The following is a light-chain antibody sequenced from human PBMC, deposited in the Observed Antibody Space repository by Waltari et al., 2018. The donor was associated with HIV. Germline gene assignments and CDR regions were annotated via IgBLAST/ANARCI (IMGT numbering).Light chain of an antibody. CDR1: QSVSSSH. CDR3: QQYGGSRWT. V-gene: IGKV3-20*01. Sequence: EIILTQSPGTLSLSPGEKATLSCRASQSVSSSHLAWYQQKPGPAPRLLIYGASSRATGIPDRFSGSGSGTDFILTISGLEPEDFAVYYCQQYGGSRWTFGQGTKVEIK. CDR2: GAS. J-gene: IGKJ1*01.